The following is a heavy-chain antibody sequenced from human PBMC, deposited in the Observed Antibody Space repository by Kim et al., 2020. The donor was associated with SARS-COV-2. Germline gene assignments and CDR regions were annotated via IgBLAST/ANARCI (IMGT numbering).Heavy chain of an antibody. Sequence: GGSLRLSCAASGFTFSSYGMHWVRQAPGKGLEWVAVIWYDGSNKYYADSVKGRFTISRDNSKNTLYLQMNSLRAEDTAVYYCARDHQWLVGGGGWFDPWGQGTLVTVSS. D-gene: IGHD6-19*01. CDR1: GFTFSSYG. CDR3: ARDHQWLVGGGGWFDP. J-gene: IGHJ5*02. V-gene: IGHV3-33*01. CDR2: IWYDGSNK.